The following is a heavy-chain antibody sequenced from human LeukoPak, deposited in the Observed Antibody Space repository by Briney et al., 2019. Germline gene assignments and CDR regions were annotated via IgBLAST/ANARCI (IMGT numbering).Heavy chain of an antibody. V-gene: IGHV3-21*01. CDR3: ARDLWFGETMGVFDY. D-gene: IGHD3-10*01. CDR2: ISSSSSYK. CDR1: GFTFSSYS. Sequence: PGGSLRLSCAASGFTFSSYSMDWVRQAQGKGLDWVSSISSSSSYKYYADSVKGRFTISRDNAKNSLYLQMNSLRAEDTAVYCCARDLWFGETMGVFDYWGQGTLVTVSS. J-gene: IGHJ4*02.